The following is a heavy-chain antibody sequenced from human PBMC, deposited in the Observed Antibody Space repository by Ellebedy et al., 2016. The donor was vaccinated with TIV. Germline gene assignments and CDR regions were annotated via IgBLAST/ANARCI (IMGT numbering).Heavy chain of an antibody. J-gene: IGHJ4*02. D-gene: IGHD3-22*01. CDR1: GFTISSYA. CDR3: AKGSGSYYDRSGYYY. CDR2: ISGSGGST. V-gene: IGHV3-23*01. Sequence: GGSLRLSXAASGFTISSYAMSWVRQAPGKGLEWVSAISGSGGSTYYADSVKGRFTISRDNFKNTLYLQMNSLRAEDTAVYYCAKGSGSYYDRSGYYYWGQGTLVTVSS.